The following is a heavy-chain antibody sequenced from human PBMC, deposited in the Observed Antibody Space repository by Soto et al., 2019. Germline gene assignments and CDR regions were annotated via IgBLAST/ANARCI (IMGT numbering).Heavy chain of an antibody. CDR2: ISYDGSNK. J-gene: IGHJ5*02. CDR1: AFTSISYG. CDR3: AKSDSSGHGSWSDP. V-gene: IGHV3-30*18. D-gene: IGHD3-22*01. Sequence: QVQLVESGGGVVQPGRSLRLSCAASAFTSISYGMHCVRQAPGKRLEWVAVISYDGSNKYYADSVKGRFTISRDNSKNTLYLQMNSLRAEDTAVYYCAKSDSSGHGSWSDPGGQGTLVTVSS.